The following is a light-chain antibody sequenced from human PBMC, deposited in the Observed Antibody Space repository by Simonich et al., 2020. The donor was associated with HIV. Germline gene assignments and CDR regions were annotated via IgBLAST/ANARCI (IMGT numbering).Light chain of an antibody. CDR3: MQGTHWPRT. V-gene: IGKV2-29*03. J-gene: IGKJ1*01. Sequence: DIVLTQTPLSLSVTPGQPASISCKSSQSLLLSDGKTYLYWYLQKPGQSPQLLMYEVSNRFSGVPDRFSGSGSGTDFALKISRVEAEDVGVYYCMQGTHWPRTFGQGTKVEIK. CDR2: EVS. CDR1: QSLLLSDGKTY.